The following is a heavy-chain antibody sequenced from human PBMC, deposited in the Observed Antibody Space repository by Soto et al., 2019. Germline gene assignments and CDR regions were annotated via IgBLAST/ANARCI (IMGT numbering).Heavy chain of an antibody. CDR1: GGSISSGNW. CDR3: ARDGRDGYNYAH. D-gene: IGHD5-12*01. V-gene: IGHV4-4*02. Sequence: SETLSLTCAVSGGSISSGNWWTWVRQPPGKGLEWIGEIYHSGSTNYNPSLKSRVTISVDNSKNQFSLELTSVTAADTAVYYCARDGRDGYNYAHWGQGTLVTVSS. J-gene: IGHJ4*02. CDR2: IYHSGST.